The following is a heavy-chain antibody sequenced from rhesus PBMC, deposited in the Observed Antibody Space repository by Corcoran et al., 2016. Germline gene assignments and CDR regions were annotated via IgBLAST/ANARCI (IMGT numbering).Heavy chain of an antibody. CDR2: SNGKSGST. CDR1: GASISSYW. CDR3: AMRGSKYYQKYLDD. Sequence: QVQLQESGPGLVKPSETLSLTCTVSGASISSYWLSWIRQPPGKGLEWMGESNGKSGSTNNNADRKSRVTIARDTSKKQCSLKRSSVTAADTAVYYCAMRGSKYYQKYLDDWGQGVLVTVSS. J-gene: IGHJ4*01. D-gene: IGHD2-2*01. V-gene: IGHV4-80*01.